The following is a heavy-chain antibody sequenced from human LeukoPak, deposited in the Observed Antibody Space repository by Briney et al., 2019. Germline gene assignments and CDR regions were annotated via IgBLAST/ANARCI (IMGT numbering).Heavy chain of an antibody. CDR1: VYTFTSYG. V-gene: IGHV1-18*01. CDR2: ISAYNGNT. D-gene: IGHD1-26*01. Sequence: ASVKVSCKASVYTFTSYGISWVRQAPGQGLDWMGWISAYNGNTNYPQKLQGRVTMTTDTSTSTAYMELRSLRSDDTAVYYCARARVGATVVVDYWGQGTLVTVSS. CDR3: ARARVGATVVVDY. J-gene: IGHJ4*02.